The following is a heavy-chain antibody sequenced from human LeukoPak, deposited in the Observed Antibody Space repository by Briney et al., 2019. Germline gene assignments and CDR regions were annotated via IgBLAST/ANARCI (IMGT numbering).Heavy chain of an antibody. V-gene: IGHV3-30*18. CDR2: ISYDGSNK. Sequence: GGSLRLSCAASGFTFSSYGMHWVRQAPGKGLEWVAVISYDGSNKYYADSVKGRFTISRDNSKNTLYLQMNSLRAEDTAVYYCAKDGGYYYDSSGYYYSAEYFQHWGQGTLVTVSS. D-gene: IGHD3-22*01. CDR1: GFTFSSYG. J-gene: IGHJ1*01. CDR3: AKDGGYYYDSSGYYYSAEYFQH.